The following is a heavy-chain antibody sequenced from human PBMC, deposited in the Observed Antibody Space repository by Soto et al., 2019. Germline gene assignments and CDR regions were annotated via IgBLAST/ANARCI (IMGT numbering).Heavy chain of an antibody. J-gene: IGHJ4*02. CDR1: GYTFTTYG. CDR2: ISTSKGNT. V-gene: IGHV1-18*01. CDR3: ATRSPAFDF. Sequence: GPEVQKPGASVKVSCKTSGYTFTTYGIAWVRQAPGQGLEWMEWISTSKGNTNYAQKFQGRVTMTTDTSTSTAYMELRSLRSDDTAVYYCATRSPAFDFWGQGTLVTVSS.